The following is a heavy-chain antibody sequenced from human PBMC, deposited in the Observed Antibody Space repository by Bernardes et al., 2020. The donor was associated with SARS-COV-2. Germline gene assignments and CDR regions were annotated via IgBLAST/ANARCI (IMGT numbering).Heavy chain of an antibody. Sequence: GSLRLSCAASGFTFSNYDIHWVRQVTGEGLEWVSSIGTAGETFYPGSVKGRFIISRDDAKKSVYLQMDSLRAGDTAVYYCARGRGGYYDTIGSLGRWHDPWGQGTLVTVSS. CDR2: IGTAGET. D-gene: IGHD3-22*01. CDR1: GFTFSNYD. J-gene: IGHJ5*02. CDR3: ARGRGGYYDTIGSLGRWHDP. V-gene: IGHV3-13*01.